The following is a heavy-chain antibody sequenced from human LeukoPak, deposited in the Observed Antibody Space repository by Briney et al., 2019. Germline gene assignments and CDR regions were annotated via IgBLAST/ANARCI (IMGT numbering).Heavy chain of an antibody. J-gene: IGHJ6*03. CDR1: GYTFTSYD. V-gene: IGHV1-8*01. CDR2: MNPNSGNT. CDR3: ARGGGRGLDYYYYMDV. Sequence: ASVKVSCKASGYTFTSYDINWVRQATGQGLEWMGWMNPNSGNTGYAQKFQGRVTMTRNTSISTAYMELSSLRSEDTAVYYCARGGGRGLDYYYYMDVWGKGTTVTISS. D-gene: IGHD6-19*01.